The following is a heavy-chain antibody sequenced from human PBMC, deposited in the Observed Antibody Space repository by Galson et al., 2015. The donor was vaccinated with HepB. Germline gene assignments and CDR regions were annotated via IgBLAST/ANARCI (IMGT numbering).Heavy chain of an antibody. D-gene: IGHD5-18*01. CDR1: EFIFSDYY. J-gene: IGHJ3*01. V-gene: IGHV3-11*01. CDR2: ISSSASTI. Sequence: SLRLSCAASEFIFSDYYMAWIRQTPGKGLEWVSYISSSASTIYYADSVKGRFTISRDNAQKSLYLQMNSLRAEDTAVYYCARVPRRYNYGEGAFDVWGQGAVVTVSS. CDR3: ARVPRRYNYGEGAFDV.